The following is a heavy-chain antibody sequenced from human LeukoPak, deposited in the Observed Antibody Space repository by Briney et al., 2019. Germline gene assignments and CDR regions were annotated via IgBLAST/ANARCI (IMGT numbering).Heavy chain of an antibody. D-gene: IGHD3-10*01. CDR1: GGSISSGDYY. Sequence: SQTLSHTCTVSGGSISSGDYYWSWIRQPPGKGLEWIGYIYYSGSTYYNPSLKSRVTISVDTSKNQFSLKLSSVTAADTAVYYCARSYGSGSYYYYYYGMDVWGQGTTVTVSS. CDR3: ARSYGSGSYYYYYYGMDV. V-gene: IGHV4-30-4*08. J-gene: IGHJ6*02. CDR2: IYYSGST.